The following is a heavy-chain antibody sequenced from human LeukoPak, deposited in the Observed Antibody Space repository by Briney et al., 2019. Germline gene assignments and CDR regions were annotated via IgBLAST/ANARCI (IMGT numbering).Heavy chain of an antibody. Sequence: SETLSLTCTVSGGSISSYYWSWIRQPAGKGLEWIGRIYTSGSTNYNPSPKSRVTMSVDTSKNQFSLKLSSVTAADTAVYYCARDVDDYSNYWFDPWGQGTLVTVSS. D-gene: IGHD4-11*01. CDR1: GGSISSYY. J-gene: IGHJ5*02. V-gene: IGHV4-4*07. CDR2: IYTSGST. CDR3: ARDVDDYSNYWFDP.